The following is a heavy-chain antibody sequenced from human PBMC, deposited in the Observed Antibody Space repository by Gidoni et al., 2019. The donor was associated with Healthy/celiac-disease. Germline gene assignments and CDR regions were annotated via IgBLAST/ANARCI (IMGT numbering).Heavy chain of an antibody. V-gene: IGHV1-2*04. Sequence: QVQLVQSGAEVKKPGSSVKVSCTAAGYTFTGYYMHWVRQAPGQGLEWMGWINANSGGTNYAQKFQGWVTMTRDTSISTAYMELSRLRSDDTAVYYCARGLPAHYPVYYYGMDVWGQGTTVTVSS. J-gene: IGHJ6*02. CDR3: ARGLPAHYPVYYYGMDV. D-gene: IGHD2-2*01. CDR1: GYTFTGYY. CDR2: INANSGGT.